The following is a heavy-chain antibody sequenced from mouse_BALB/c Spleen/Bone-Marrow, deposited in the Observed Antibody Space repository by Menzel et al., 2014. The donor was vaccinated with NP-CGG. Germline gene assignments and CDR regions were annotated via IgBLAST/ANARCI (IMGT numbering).Heavy chain of an antibody. CDR3: ARRDGGPMDY. CDR2: ISSGGSYT. V-gene: IGHV5-6*02. Sequence: EVKVVESGGDLVKPGGSLKLSCAASGFTFXNYGMSWVRQTPDKRLEWVATISSGGSYTYYPDSVKGRFTISRDNAKNTLYLQMSSLKSEDTAMYYCARRDGGPMDYWGQGTSVTVSS. CDR1: GFTFXNYG. J-gene: IGHJ4*01. D-gene: IGHD2-3*01.